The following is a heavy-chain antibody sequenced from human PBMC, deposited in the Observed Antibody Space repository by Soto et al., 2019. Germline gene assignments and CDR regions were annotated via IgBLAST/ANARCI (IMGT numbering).Heavy chain of an antibody. J-gene: IGHJ4*02. D-gene: IGHD2-21*01. V-gene: IGHV4-39*01. Sequence: SETLSLTCTVSGGSISTRSSYWGWIRQPPGKGLEWIGSIYYIGSTYYNPSLKSRVTISIDTSKNQFSLKLSSVTAADTAVYYCARGGHSGGENDYWGQGTLVTVSS. CDR3: ARGGHSGGENDY. CDR2: IYYIGST. CDR1: GGSISTRSSY.